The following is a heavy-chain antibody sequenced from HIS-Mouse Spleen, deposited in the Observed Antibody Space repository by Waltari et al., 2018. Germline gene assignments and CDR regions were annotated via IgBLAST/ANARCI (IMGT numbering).Heavy chain of an antibody. J-gene: IGHJ4*02. V-gene: IGHV3-33*06. CDR1: GFTFSSYG. Sequence: QVQLVESGGGVVQPGRSLRLSCAASGFTFSSYGMHWVRKAPGKGLEWVAVIWYDGSNKYYADSMKGRFTISRDNSKNTLYLQMNSLRAEDTAVYYCAKGKYYFDYWGQGTLVTVSS. CDR3: AKGKYYFDY. CDR2: IWYDGSNK.